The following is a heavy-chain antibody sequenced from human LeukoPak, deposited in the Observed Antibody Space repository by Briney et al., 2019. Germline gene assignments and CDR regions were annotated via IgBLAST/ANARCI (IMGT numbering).Heavy chain of an antibody. CDR2: IIPIFGTA. CDR1: GGTFSSYA. CDR3: ARGEWELTSIDS. J-gene: IGHJ4*02. V-gene: IGHV1-69*05. Sequence: SVKVSCKASGGTFSSYAISWVRQAPGQGLEWMGGIIPIFGTANYAQKFQGRVTITTDESTSTAYMELSSLRSEDTAVYYCARGEWELTSIDSWGQGTLVTVPS. D-gene: IGHD1-26*01.